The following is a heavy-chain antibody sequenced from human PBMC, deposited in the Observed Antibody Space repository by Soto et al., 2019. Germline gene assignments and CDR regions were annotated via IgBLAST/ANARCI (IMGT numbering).Heavy chain of an antibody. V-gene: IGHV2-26*04. J-gene: IGHJ5*02. D-gene: IGHD6-13*01. CDR1: GFSRSNAGLG. Sequence: QVTVKESGPVLAKPTETLTLTCTVSGFSRSNAGLGVSWIRQPPGKALEWLAHIFSNDEKSYSTSLKSRLTISKDTSKSQVVLTMTNMDPVDTATYYCASTYSTSWYWSDPWGQGTLVTVSS. CDR3: ASTYSTSWYWSDP. CDR2: IFSNDEK.